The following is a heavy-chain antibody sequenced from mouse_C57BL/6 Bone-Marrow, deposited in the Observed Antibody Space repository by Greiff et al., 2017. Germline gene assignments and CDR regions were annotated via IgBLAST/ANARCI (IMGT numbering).Heavy chain of an antibody. Sequence: VQLQQSGPELVKPGASVKISCKASGFAISSAWMHWVKQRPGKGLAWIGRIYPGDGDPNYAGKFQGKATLTADNSSSTAYMQLSILTSEASVVYCCARPGYCCDYWGQGTTLTVSS. J-gene: IGHJ2*01. V-gene: IGHV1-82*01. CDR3: ARPGYCCDY. CDR1: GFAISSAW. CDR2: IYPGDGDP.